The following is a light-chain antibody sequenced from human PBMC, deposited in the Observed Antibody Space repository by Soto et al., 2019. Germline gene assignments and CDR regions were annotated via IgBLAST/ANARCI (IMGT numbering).Light chain of an antibody. CDR3: QQYDTFPRT. J-gene: IGKJ1*01. V-gene: IGKV3-20*01. CDR2: GAS. Sequence: EIVLTQSPGTLSLSPGDRATLSCRASQSLSSNYLAWYQQKPGQAPRLLIYGASRRATDTPDRFSGSGSGTDFALTITRLEAADFAVYFCQQYDTFPRTFGQGTKVEIQ. CDR1: QSLSSNY.